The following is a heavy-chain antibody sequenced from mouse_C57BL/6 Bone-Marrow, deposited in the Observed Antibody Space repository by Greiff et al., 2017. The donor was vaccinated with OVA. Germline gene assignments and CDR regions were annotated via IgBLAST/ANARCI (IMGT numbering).Heavy chain of an antibody. J-gene: IGHJ1*03. D-gene: IGHD2-3*01. V-gene: IGHV5-6*01. Sequence: VQLKESGGDLVKPGGSLKLSCAASGFTFSSYGMSWVRQTPDKRLEWVATISSGGSYTYYPDSVKGRFTISRDNAKNTLYLQMSSLKSEDTAMYYCARHEVTRRYFDVWGTGTTVTVSS. CDR2: ISSGGSYT. CDR3: ARHEVTRRYFDV. CDR1: GFTFSSYG.